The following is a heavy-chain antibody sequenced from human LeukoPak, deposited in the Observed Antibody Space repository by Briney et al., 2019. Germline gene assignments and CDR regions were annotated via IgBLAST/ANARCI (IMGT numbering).Heavy chain of an antibody. Sequence: GGSLRLSCAASGFTFSSYSMNWVRQAPGKGLEWASSISSSSSYIYYADSVKGRFTISRDNAKNSLYLQMNSLRAEDTAVYYCARVIGIAVAGSDYWGQGTLVTVSS. V-gene: IGHV3-21*01. J-gene: IGHJ4*02. CDR3: ARVIGIAVAGSDY. CDR1: GFTFSSYS. CDR2: ISSSSSYI. D-gene: IGHD6-19*01.